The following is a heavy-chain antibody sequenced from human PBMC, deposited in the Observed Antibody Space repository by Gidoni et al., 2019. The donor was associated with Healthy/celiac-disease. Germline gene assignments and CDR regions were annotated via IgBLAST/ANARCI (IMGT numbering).Heavy chain of an antibody. V-gene: IGHV4-39*01. J-gene: IGHJ6*03. D-gene: IGHD3-22*01. CDR3: ARHYYYDSSGYYEAYYYYYYMDV. CDR1: GGSISSSSYY. Sequence: QLQLQESGPGLVKPSETLSLTCTVSGGSISSSSYYWGWIRQPPGKGLEWIGSIYYSGSTYYNPSLKSRVTISVDTSKNQFSLKLSSVTAADTAVYYCARHYYYDSSGYYEAYYYYYYMDVWGKGTTVTVSS. CDR2: IYYSGST.